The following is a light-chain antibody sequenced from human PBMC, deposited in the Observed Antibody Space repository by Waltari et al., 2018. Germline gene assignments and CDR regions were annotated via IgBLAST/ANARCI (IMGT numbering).Light chain of an antibody. CDR1: RRDVGGYHY. CDR3: CSYAGSYPVV. J-gene: IGLJ2*01. V-gene: IGLV2-11*01. CDR2: DVS. Sequence: QPALTQPRSVSGSPGQSVTISCTGTRRDVGGYHYVSWYQQNTGKAPKLMIYDVSKPPSGVPYRFSGSKSGNTASLTISGLQAEDEADYYCCSYAGSYPVVFGGGTKLTVL.